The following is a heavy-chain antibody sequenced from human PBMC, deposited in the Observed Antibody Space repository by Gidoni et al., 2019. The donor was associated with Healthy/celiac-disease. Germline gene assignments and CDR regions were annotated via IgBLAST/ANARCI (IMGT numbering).Heavy chain of an antibody. CDR3: ARREYGSGSYYMDY. V-gene: IGHV3-21*01. CDR2: ISSSSSYI. Sequence: EVQLVESGGGLVKPGGSLRLSCAASGFPFSSYSMNWVRQAPGKGLEWVSSISSSSSYIYYADSVKGRFTISRDNAKNSLYLQMNSLRAEDTAVYYCARREYGSGSYYMDYWGQGTMVTVSS. CDR1: GFPFSSYS. D-gene: IGHD3-10*01. J-gene: IGHJ4*02.